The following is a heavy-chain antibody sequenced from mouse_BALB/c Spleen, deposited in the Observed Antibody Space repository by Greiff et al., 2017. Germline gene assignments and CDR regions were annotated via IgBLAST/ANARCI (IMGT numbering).Heavy chain of an antibody. CDR1: GYTFTSYW. CDR2: IYPSDSYT. V-gene: IGHV1-69*02. Sequence: VQLQQPGAELVRPGASVKLSCKASGYTFTSYWINWVKQRPGQGLEWIGNIYPSDSYTNYNQKFKDKATLTVDKSSSTAYMQLSSPTSEDSAVYYCTRDYGSSYGAMDYWGQGTSVTVSS. CDR3: TRDYGSSYGAMDY. D-gene: IGHD1-1*01. J-gene: IGHJ4*01.